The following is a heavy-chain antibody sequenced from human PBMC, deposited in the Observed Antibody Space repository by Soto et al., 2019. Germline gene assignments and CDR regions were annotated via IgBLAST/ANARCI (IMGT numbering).Heavy chain of an antibody. V-gene: IGHV1-2*04. Sequence: VSVKVSCKASGYTFTGYYMHWVRQAPGQGLEWMGWINPNSGGTNYAQKFQGWVTMTRDTSISTAYMELSRLRSDDTAVYYCARDHGGYCSGGSCSTYYMDVWGKGTTVTVSS. J-gene: IGHJ6*03. CDR1: GYTFTGYY. D-gene: IGHD2-15*01. CDR2: INPNSGGT. CDR3: ARDHGGYCSGGSCSTYYMDV.